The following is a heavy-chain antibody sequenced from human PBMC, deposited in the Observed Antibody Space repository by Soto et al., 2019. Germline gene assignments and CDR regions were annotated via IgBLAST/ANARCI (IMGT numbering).Heavy chain of an antibody. D-gene: IGHD3-22*01. J-gene: IGHJ5*02. V-gene: IGHV4-31*03. CDR2: IYYSGST. CDR1: GGSISSGGYY. Sequence: SETLSLTCTVSGGSISSGGYYWSWIRQHPGRGLEWIGYIYYSGSTYYNPSLKSRVTISVDTSKNQFSLKLSSVTAADTAVYYCARSITMIVVEGTWFDPWRQGTLVTVSS. CDR3: ARSITMIVVEGTWFDP.